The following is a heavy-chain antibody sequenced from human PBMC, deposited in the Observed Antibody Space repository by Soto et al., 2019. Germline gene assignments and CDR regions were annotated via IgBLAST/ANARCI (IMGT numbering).Heavy chain of an antibody. D-gene: IGHD5-12*01. V-gene: IGHV3-73*01. CDR3: TRHWGYSGYDSFDY. J-gene: IGHJ4*02. CDR2: IRSKANSYAT. CDR1: GFTFSGSA. Sequence: PGGSLRLSCAASGFTFSGSAMHWVRQASGKGLEWVGRIRSKANSYATAYAASVKGRFTISRDDSKNTAYLQMNSLKAGDTAVYYCTRHWGYSGYDSFDYWGQGTLVTVSS.